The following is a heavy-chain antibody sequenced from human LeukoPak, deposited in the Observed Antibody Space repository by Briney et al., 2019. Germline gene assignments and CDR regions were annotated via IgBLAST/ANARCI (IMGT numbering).Heavy chain of an antibody. CDR3: ARKPSYGDYVFDY. CDR2: IYYSGST. J-gene: IGHJ4*02. Sequence: SENLSLTCTVSGGSISSYYWSWIRQPPGKGLEWIGYIYYSGSTNYNPSLRSRVTISVDTSKNQFSLKLSSVTAADTAVYYCARKPSYGDYVFDYWGQGTLVTVSS. CDR1: GGSISSYY. V-gene: IGHV4-59*01. D-gene: IGHD4-17*01.